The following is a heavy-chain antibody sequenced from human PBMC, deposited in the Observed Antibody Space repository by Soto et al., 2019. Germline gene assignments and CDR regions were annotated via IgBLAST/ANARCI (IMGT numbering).Heavy chain of an antibody. V-gene: IGHV3-20*04. Sequence: GGSLRLSCAASGFTFDDYGMSWVRQAPGKGLEWVSGINWNGGSTGYADSVKGRFTISRDNAKNSLYLQMNSLRAEETALYYCARDATDDYVWGSYFPGEPPSFVAFDIWGQGTMVTVSS. CDR3: ARDATDDYVWGSYFPGEPPSFVAFDI. CDR2: INWNGGST. J-gene: IGHJ3*02. CDR1: GFTFDDYG. D-gene: IGHD3-16*01.